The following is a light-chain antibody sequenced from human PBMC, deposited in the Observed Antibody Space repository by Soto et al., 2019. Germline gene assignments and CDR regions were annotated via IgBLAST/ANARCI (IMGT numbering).Light chain of an antibody. CDR1: QSISSS. CDR2: KAS. Sequence: DIQMTQSPSTLSASVGDRVTVTCRASQSISSSLAWYQQRPGKAPKLLIYKASSLESGVPSRFSGSGSGTEFTLTISSLQPDDFVTYYCQQYKSYWTFGQGTKVDIK. J-gene: IGKJ1*01. V-gene: IGKV1-5*03. CDR3: QQYKSYWT.